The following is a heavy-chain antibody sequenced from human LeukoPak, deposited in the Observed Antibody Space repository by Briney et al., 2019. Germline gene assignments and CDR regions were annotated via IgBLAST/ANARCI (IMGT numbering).Heavy chain of an antibody. D-gene: IGHD3-3*01. CDR1: GFTFSSYS. Sequence: AGGSLRLSCAASGFTFSSYSMQWVRQTPGKGLEWVGIMSNSGENTFYGEAVKGRFTISRDNAKNSLYLQMNSLRAEDTAVYYCARDPGDFWSGYYVDYWGQGALVTVSS. J-gene: IGHJ4*02. V-gene: IGHV3-33*05. CDR2: MSNSGENT. CDR3: ARDPGDFWSGYYVDY.